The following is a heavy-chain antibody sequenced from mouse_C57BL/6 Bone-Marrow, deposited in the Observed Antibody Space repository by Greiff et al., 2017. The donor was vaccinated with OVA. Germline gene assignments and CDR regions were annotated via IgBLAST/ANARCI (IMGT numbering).Heavy chain of an antibody. D-gene: IGHD2-14*01. V-gene: IGHV8-12*01. Sequence: QVTLKESGPGILQSSQTLSLTCSFSGFSLSTSGMGVSWIRQPSGKGLEWLAHIYWDDDKRYNPSLKSRLTISKDTSRNQVFLKITSVDTADTATYYCARREGYLDFDYWGQGTTLTVSS. CDR2: IYWDDDK. CDR3: ARREGYLDFDY. CDR1: GFSLSTSGMG. J-gene: IGHJ2*01.